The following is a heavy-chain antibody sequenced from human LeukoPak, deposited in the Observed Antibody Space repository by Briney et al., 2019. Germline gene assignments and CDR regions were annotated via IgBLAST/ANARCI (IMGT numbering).Heavy chain of an antibody. Sequence: PGGSLRLSCAASGFTFSGSAMHWVRQASGKGLEWVGRIRSKANSYATAYAASVKGRFTISRDDSKNTAYLQMNSLKTEDTAVYYCTRQLTVDTAMDDWYFDLWGRGTLVTVSS. CDR1: GFTFSGSA. V-gene: IGHV3-73*01. J-gene: IGHJ2*01. D-gene: IGHD5-18*01. CDR2: IRSKANSYAT. CDR3: TRQLTVDTAMDDWYFDL.